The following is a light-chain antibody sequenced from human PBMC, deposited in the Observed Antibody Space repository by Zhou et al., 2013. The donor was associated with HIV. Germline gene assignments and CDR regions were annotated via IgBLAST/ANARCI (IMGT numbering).Light chain of an antibody. CDR2: AAS. V-gene: IGKV1-39*01. J-gene: IGKJ2*01. CDR1: QSISSY. CDR3: QQTSSSYT. Sequence: DIQMTQSPSSLSASVGDRVTITCRASQSISSYLNWYQQKAGEAPKLLIFAASSLQSGVPRRFSGSGSGTDFTLSISSLQPEDVATYYCQQTSSSYTFGQGTKLQIK.